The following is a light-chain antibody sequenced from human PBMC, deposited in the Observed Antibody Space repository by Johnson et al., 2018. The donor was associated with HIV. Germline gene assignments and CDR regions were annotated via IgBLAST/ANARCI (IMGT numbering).Light chain of an antibody. V-gene: IGLV1-51*01. Sequence: QFVLTQPPSMSAAPGQRVTISCSGSSSNIGNNYVSWYQQVPGAAPKLLIYDNNRRPSGIPDRFSGSKSGTSATLGITGLQTGDEADYYCGAGDSSLRTEFFGTGTKVTVL. J-gene: IGLJ1*01. CDR3: GAGDSSLRTEF. CDR1: SSNIGNNY. CDR2: DNN.